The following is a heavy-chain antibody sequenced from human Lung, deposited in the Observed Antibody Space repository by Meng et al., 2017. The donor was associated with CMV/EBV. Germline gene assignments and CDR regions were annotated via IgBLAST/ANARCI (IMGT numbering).Heavy chain of an antibody. D-gene: IGHD3-22*01. V-gene: IGHV4-34*01. CDR2: INHSGSV. CDR1: SGSFTDSY. CDR3: ARRSWSSSSGYPSFFDS. J-gene: IGHJ5*01. Sequence: SETLSLXCAVYSGSFTDSYWTWIRQFPGKGPEWIGEINHSGSVRYNPSLESRVSISVDTSKNQFSLNLSSVTAAESAIYFCARRSWSSSSGYPSFFDSSGQEXLVTVSS.